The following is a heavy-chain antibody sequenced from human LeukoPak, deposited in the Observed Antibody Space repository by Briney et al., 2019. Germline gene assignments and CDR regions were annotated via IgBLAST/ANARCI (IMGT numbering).Heavy chain of an antibody. CDR3: ARDRDSIAVAGSPRYFDY. CDR1: GYTLNTYG. V-gene: IGHV1-18*01. Sequence: ASVKVSCKASGYTLNTYGVSGVRHAPGQGLEWMGWISVYNGKTDFAQKLQGRLTMTTDASTNTAYMELRSLTSDDTAVYYCARDRDSIAVAGSPRYFDYWGQGTLVTVSS. D-gene: IGHD6-19*01. J-gene: IGHJ4*02. CDR2: ISVYNGKT.